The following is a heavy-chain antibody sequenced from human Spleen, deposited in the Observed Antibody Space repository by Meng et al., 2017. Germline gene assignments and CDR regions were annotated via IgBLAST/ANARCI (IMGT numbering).Heavy chain of an antibody. CDR1: GFTFSSYA. CDR2: ISGSGGST. CDR3: ARDNTGGFSSSWFLVYYGLDV. V-gene: IGHV3-23*01. J-gene: IGHJ6*02. Sequence: GGSLRLSCAASGFTFSSYAMSWVRQAPGKGLEWVSAISGSGGSTYYADSVKGRFTISRDNSKTTLFLQMNNLRAEDTAVYYCARDNTGGFSSSWFLVYYGLDVWGQGTTVTVSS. D-gene: IGHD6-13*01.